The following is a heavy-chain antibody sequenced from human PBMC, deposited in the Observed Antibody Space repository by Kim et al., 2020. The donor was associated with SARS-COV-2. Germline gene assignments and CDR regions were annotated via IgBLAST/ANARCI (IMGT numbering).Heavy chain of an antibody. J-gene: IGHJ4*02. D-gene: IGHD1-1*01. V-gene: IGHV1-18*01. Sequence: ASVKVSCKTSGYTFTDYRISWVRQAPGQGLEWVGWISAQTGDADYAPKLQGRVTMTTDTSTTTAYLKLSSLRSDDSAVYYFARGYNYVDWGQGTLVTLPS. CDR3: ARGYNYVD. CDR1: GYTFTDYR. CDR2: ISAQTGDA.